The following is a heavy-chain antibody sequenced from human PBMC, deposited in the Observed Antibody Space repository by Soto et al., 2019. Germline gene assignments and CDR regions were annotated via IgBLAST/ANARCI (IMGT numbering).Heavy chain of an antibody. J-gene: IGHJ3*02. CDR3: ARWATLQYYYDSSGYGSGAFDI. D-gene: IGHD3-22*01. Sequence: SVKVSCKASGGTFSSYAISWVRQAPGQGLEWMGGIIPIFGTANYAQKFQGRVTITADESTSTAYMELSSLRSEDTAVYYCARWATLQYYYDSSGYGSGAFDIWGQGTMVTVSS. CDR1: GGTFSSYA. V-gene: IGHV1-69*13. CDR2: IIPIFGTA.